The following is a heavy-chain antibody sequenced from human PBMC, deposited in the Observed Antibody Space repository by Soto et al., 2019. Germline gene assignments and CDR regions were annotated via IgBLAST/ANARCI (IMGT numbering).Heavy chain of an antibody. D-gene: IGHD5-18*01. V-gene: IGHV1-18*01. CDR2: ISAYNGST. CDR1: GYTFTSYG. J-gene: IGHJ5*02. CDR3: ARAGWVQMATISWFDP. Sequence: ASVKVSCKSSGYTFTSYGICCVQRFPGQGREWMGWISAYNGSTSYAQKFQGRVTMTRDTSTSTVYMELSSLRSEDTAVYFCARAGWVQMATISWFDPWGQGTLVTSPQ.